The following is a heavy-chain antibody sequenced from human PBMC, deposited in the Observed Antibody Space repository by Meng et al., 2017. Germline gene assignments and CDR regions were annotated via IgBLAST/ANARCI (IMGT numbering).Heavy chain of an antibody. CDR2: IYWHDNK. CDR3: ARRRPVPPAFLSNWFDP. CDR1: GSSPITSGVG. D-gene: IGHD2-21*01. J-gene: IGHJ5*02. V-gene: IGHV2-5*01. Sequence: TVKEPLPPHVKPPQTLPAPYTFSGSSPITSGVGGGWIRQPPGKTLEWLALIYWHDNKRYRPSLKSRLTIPKDTSKNQVVLTMTNMDPVHTATYFCARRRPVPPAFLSNWFDPWGQETLVTVSS.